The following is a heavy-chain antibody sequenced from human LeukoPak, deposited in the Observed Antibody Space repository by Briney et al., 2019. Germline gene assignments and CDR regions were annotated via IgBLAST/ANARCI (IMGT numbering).Heavy chain of an antibody. CDR3: ARVRHGDFTFEYYLDY. J-gene: IGHJ4*02. CDR1: GGSISSGGYY. V-gene: IGHV4-31*11. D-gene: IGHD4-17*01. CDR2: IYYSGST. Sequence: SETLSLTCAVSGGSISSGGYYWSWIRQHPGKGLEWIGYIYYSGSTYYNPSLKSRVTISVDTSKNQFSLKLSSVTAADAAVYYCARVRHGDFTFEYYLDYWGQGTLVTVSS.